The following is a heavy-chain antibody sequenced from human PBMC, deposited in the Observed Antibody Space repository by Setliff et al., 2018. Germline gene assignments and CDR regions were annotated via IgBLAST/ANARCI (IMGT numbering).Heavy chain of an antibody. CDR1: GDSIINYY. V-gene: IGHV4-59*08. CDR3: ARHTIAMSTIISYFDY. Sequence: SETLSLTCTVSGDSIINYYWSWIRQPPGKGLEWIGDIYSSGNTNYNPSLKSRVTISVDTSKNQFSLKLSSVTAADTAVYYCARHTIAMSTIISYFDYWGQGTLVTVSS. D-gene: IGHD3-10*01. CDR2: IYSSGNT. J-gene: IGHJ4*02.